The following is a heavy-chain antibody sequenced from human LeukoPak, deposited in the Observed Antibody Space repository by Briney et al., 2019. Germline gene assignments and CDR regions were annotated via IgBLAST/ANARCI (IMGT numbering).Heavy chain of an antibody. CDR1: GFTFSSYA. CDR2: ISYDGSNK. CDR3: ARDSSGGQPGAFGI. Sequence: GRSLRLSCAASGFTFSSYAMHWVRQAPGKGLEWVAVISYDGSNKYYADSVKGRFTISRDNSKNTLYLQMNSLRAEDTAVYYCARDSSGGQPGAFGIWGQGTMVTVSS. V-gene: IGHV3-30-3*01. J-gene: IGHJ3*02. D-gene: IGHD3-22*01.